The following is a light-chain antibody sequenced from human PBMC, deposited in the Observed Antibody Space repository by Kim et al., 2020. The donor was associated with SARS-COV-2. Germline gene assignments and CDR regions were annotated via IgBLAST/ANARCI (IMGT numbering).Light chain of an antibody. Sequence: QSVLTQPPSVSAAPGQKVTISCSGTSINIGSNYVSWYQQVPGKAPKVVIYDNEKRPSGIPDRLSGSKSGTSATLDITGLQTGDEADYYCATWDHNLGAVVFGGGTQLTVL. J-gene: IGLJ3*02. CDR1: SINIGSNY. V-gene: IGLV1-51*01. CDR2: DNE. CDR3: ATWDHNLGAVV.